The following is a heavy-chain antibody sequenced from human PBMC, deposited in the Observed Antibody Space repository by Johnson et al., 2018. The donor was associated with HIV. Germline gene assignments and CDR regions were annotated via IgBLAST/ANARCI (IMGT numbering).Heavy chain of an antibody. V-gene: IGHV3-30*04. Sequence: QVQLVESGGGLTKPAWSPRLSCAASQFTFSSYAMHWVRQAPGKGLEWVAVISYDGSNKYYADSVKGRFTISRDNSKNTLYLQLNSLRAEDTAVFYCARDRGLRYFDWLSDHDAFDIWGQGTMVTVSS. CDR1: QFTFSSYA. CDR3: ARDRGLRYFDWLSDHDAFDI. D-gene: IGHD3-9*01. CDR2: ISYDGSNK. J-gene: IGHJ3*02.